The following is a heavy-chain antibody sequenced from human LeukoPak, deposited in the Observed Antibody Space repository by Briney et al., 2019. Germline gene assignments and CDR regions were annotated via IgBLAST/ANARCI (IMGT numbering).Heavy chain of an antibody. CDR3: ARPGGVGAAPDNWFDP. CDR1: GGSITSYY. CDR2: IYYSGST. Sequence: SETLSLTCTVSGGSITSYYWSWIRQPPGKGLEWIGSIYYSGSTYYNPSLKSRVTISVDTSKNQFSLKLSSVTAADTAVYYCARPGGVGAAPDNWFDPWGQGTLVTISS. J-gene: IGHJ5*02. D-gene: IGHD6-13*01. V-gene: IGHV4-59*04.